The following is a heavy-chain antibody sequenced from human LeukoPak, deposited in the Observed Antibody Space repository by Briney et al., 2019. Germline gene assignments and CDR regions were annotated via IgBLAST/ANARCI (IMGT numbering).Heavy chain of an antibody. J-gene: IGHJ5*02. CDR3: ARARFVVVPAARRGGWFDP. D-gene: IGHD2-2*01. CDR1: GFXFSSYW. Sequence: PGGSLRLSCAASGFXFSSYWMSWVRQAPGKGLEWGANIKQDGSEKYYVDSVKGRFTISRDNAKNSLYLQMNSLRAEDTAVYYCARARFVVVPAARRGGWFDPWGQGTLVTVSS. V-gene: IGHV3-7*04. CDR2: IKQDGSEK.